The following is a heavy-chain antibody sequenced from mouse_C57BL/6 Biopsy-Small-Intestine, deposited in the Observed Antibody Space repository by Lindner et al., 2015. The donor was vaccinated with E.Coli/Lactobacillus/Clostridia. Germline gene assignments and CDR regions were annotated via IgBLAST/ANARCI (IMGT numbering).Heavy chain of an antibody. CDR2: IYPRDGST. CDR1: GYTFTSYD. D-gene: IGHD1-1*01. CDR3: ARRYGSSWSWFAY. Sequence: VQLQESGPELVKPGASVKLSCKASGYTFTSYDINWVKQRPGQGLEWIGWIYPRDGSTKYNEKFKGKATLTVDTSSSTAYMELHSPTSEDSAVYFCARRYGSSWSWFAYWGQGTLVTVSA. J-gene: IGHJ3*01. V-gene: IGHV1-85*01.